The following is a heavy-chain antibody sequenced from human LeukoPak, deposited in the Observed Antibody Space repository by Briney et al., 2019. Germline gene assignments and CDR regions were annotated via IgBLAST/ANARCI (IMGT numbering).Heavy chain of an antibody. V-gene: IGHV1-69*05. Sequence: SVKVSCKASGGTFSSYAISWVRQAPGQGLEWMGRIIPIFGTANYAQKFQGRVTITTDESTSTAYMELSSLRSEETAVYYCARSSLFGVVTGDFDYWGQGTLVTVSS. D-gene: IGHD3-3*01. CDR2: IIPIFGTA. J-gene: IGHJ4*02. CDR3: ARSSLFGVVTGDFDY. CDR1: GGTFSSYA.